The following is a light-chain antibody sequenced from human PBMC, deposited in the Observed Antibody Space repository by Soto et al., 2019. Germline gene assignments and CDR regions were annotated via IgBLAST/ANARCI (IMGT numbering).Light chain of an antibody. V-gene: IGKV3-15*01. CDR2: AAS. CDR1: QSVSSN. J-gene: IGKJ5*01. CDR3: QQYSNWPT. Sequence: EIVMTQSPAILSVSPGERATLSCRASQSVSSNLAWYQQKPGQAPRLLIYAASTRATGIPVRFSGSGSGTEFTLTISSLQSEDSALYYCQQYSNWPTFGQGTRLEIK.